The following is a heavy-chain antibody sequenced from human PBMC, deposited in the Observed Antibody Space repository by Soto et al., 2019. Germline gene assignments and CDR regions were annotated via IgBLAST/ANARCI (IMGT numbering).Heavy chain of an antibody. V-gene: IGHV3-49*03. D-gene: IGHD2-2*01. Sequence: GGSLRLSCTASGFTFGDYAMSWFRQAPGKGLEWVGFIRSKAYGGTTEYAASVKGRFTISRDDSKSIAYLQMNSLKTEDTAVYYCTRVDCSSTSCLQDVWGKGTTVTVSS. CDR2: IRSKAYGGTT. CDR1: GFTFGDYA. J-gene: IGHJ6*04. CDR3: TRVDCSSTSCLQDV.